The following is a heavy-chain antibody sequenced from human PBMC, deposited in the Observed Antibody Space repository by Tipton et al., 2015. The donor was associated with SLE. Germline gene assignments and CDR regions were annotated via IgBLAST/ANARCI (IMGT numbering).Heavy chain of an antibody. CDR1: GGSVSSGSYY. CDR3: ARWIAVPATANSDAFDI. D-gene: IGHD2-2*01. Sequence: TLSLTCTVSGGSVSSGSYYWAWIRQPPGKGPEWIGAIYYSGSTYYYPSLKSRITISVDTSKNQFSLEVSSVTAADTAVYYCARWIAVPATANSDAFDIWGQGTMVTVSS. V-gene: IGHV4-39*07. J-gene: IGHJ3*02. CDR2: IYYSGST.